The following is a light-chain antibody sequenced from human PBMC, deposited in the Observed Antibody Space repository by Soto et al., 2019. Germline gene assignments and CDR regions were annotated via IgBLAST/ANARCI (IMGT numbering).Light chain of an antibody. CDR2: WAS. CDR1: QGVLYSASNNNY. Sequence: DIVMTQSPDSLAVSLGERATINCKSSQGVLYSASNNNYLAWYQQNPGQPPRLLIYWASTRESGVPDRFSGSGSGTDFTLTISSLQAEDVAVYYCQQYYTTPFTFGQGTNLEIK. V-gene: IGKV4-1*01. J-gene: IGKJ2*01. CDR3: QQYYTTPFT.